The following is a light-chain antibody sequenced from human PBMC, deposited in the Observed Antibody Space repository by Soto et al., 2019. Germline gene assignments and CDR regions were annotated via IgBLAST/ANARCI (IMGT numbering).Light chain of an antibody. CDR1: QSVADN. V-gene: IGKV3-15*01. CDR2: GAS. Sequence: EVVMTQSPATLSVSPGERVTLSCRSSQSVADNLAWFQQKPGQGPRLLIYGASTRATGIPARFSGSGSETDFTLTVSSLRSEDSATYYCQQSFSTPQTFGGGTRVEIK. J-gene: IGKJ4*01. CDR3: QQSFSTPQT.